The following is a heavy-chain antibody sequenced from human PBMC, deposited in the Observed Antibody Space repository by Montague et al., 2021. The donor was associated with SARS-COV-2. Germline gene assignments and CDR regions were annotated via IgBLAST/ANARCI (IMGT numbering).Heavy chain of an antibody. CDR2: IHYSGST. V-gene: IGHV4-39*01. Sequence: SETLSLTCAVSGGSISSSSYYWGWIRQPPGKGLEWIGSIHYSGSTYYNPSLESRVSISVDTSKNQFSLKLSSVTAADTAVYYCARLWDTVYYYYGMDVWGQGTTVTVSS. D-gene: IGHD1-26*01. J-gene: IGHJ6*02. CDR1: GGSISSSSYY. CDR3: ARLWDTVYYYYGMDV.